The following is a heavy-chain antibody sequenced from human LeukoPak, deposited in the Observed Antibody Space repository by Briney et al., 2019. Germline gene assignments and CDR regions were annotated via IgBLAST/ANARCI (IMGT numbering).Heavy chain of an antibody. CDR3: ARAGCEFRYFQH. CDR1: GYTFTSYY. V-gene: IGHV1-46*01. Sequence: GASVKVSCKASGYTFTSYYMHWVRQAPGQGLEWMGIINPSGGSTSYAQKFQGRVTMTWDTSTSTVYMEPSSLRSEDSAVYYCARAGCEFRYFQHWGQGTLVTV. J-gene: IGHJ1*01. CDR2: INPSGGST.